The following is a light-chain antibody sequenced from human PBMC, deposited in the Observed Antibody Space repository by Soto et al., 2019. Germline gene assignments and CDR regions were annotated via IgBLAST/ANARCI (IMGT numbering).Light chain of an antibody. V-gene: IGLV2-23*01. CDR1: SSDVGSYNL. CDR3: CSYAGSSTFYVV. Sequence: QSVLTQPASVSGSPGQSITISCTGTSSDVGSYNLVSWYQQHPGKAPKLMIYEGSKRPSGVSNRFSGSKSGNTAYLTISGLQAEDEADYYCCSYAGSSTFYVVFGGGTKLTVL. J-gene: IGLJ2*01. CDR2: EGS.